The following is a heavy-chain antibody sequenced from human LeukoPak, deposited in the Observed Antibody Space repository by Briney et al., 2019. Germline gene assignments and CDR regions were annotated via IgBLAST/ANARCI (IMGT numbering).Heavy chain of an antibody. CDR3: AKERGSGWSDY. J-gene: IGHJ4*02. CDR2: ISGSGGST. D-gene: IGHD6-19*01. CDR1: GSTFSSYA. V-gene: IGHV3-23*01. Sequence: GGSLRLSCAGSGSTFSSYAISWVRQAPGKGLEWVSTISGSGGSTYYADSVKGRFTISRDSSKNTLYLQMNSLRAEDTAVYYCAKERGSGWSDYWGQGTLVTVSS.